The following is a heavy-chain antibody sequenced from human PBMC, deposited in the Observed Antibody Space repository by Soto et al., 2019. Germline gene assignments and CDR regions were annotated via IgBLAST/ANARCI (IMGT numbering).Heavy chain of an antibody. Sequence: QVQLVQSGAEVKKPGSSVKVSCKASGGTFSSYAISWVRQAPGQGLEWMGGIIPIFGTANYAQKFQGRVTSTADESTSTAYMELSSLRSEDTAVYYCARAAYYYGSGSRTWGMDVWGQGTTVTVSS. V-gene: IGHV1-69*19. D-gene: IGHD3-10*01. CDR2: IIPIFGTA. CDR3: ARAAYYYGSGSRTWGMDV. J-gene: IGHJ6*02. CDR1: GGTFSSYA.